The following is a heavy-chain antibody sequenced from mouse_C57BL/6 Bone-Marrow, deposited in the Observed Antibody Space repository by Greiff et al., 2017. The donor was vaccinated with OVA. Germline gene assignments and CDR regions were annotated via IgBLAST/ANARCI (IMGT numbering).Heavy chain of an antibody. CDR1: GYSITSGYY. V-gene: IGHV3-6*01. CDR2: ISYDGSN. CDR3: AREGSYYPVAY. D-gene: IGHD2-10*01. Sequence: EVKLQESGPGLVKPSQSLSLTCSVTGYSITSGYYWNWIRQFPGNKLEWMGYISYDGSNNYNPSLKNRISITRDTSKNQFFLKLNSVTTEDTATYYCAREGSYYPVAYWGQGTLVTVSA. J-gene: IGHJ3*01.